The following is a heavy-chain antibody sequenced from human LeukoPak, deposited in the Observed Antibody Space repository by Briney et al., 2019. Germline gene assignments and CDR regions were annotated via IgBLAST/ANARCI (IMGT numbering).Heavy chain of an antibody. Sequence: GGSLRLSCAASGFTFSSYAMQWVRQAPGKELEWVAAISYDGSNKYYADSVKGRFTISRDNSKNTLYLQMNSLRAEDTAVYYCARDFEQGACGGDCYHYDYFDYWGQGTLVTASS. D-gene: IGHD2-21*01. V-gene: IGHV3-30-3*01. J-gene: IGHJ4*02. CDR2: ISYDGSNK. CDR3: ARDFEQGACGGDCYHYDYFDY. CDR1: GFTFSSYA.